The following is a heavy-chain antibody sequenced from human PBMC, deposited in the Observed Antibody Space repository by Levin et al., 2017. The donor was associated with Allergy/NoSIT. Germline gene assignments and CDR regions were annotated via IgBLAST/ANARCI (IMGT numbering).Heavy chain of an antibody. CDR3: AREGDYYDSSGWTNDY. D-gene: IGHD3-22*01. CDR2: ISAYNGNT. J-gene: IGHJ4*02. V-gene: IGHV1-18*01. Sequence: ASVKVSCKASGYTFTSYGISWVRQAPGQGLEWMGWISAYNGNTNYAQKLQGRVTMTTDTSTSTAYMELRSLRSDDTAVYYCAREGDYYDSSGWTNDYWGQGTLVTVSS. CDR1: GYTFTSYG.